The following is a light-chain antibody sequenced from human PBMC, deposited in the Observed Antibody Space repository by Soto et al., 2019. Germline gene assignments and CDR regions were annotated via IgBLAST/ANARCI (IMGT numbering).Light chain of an antibody. Sequence: QSALTPPASVSGSPGQSITISCTGTSSDVGGYNYVSWYQQHPGKAPKLMIYDVSNRPSGVSNRFSGSKSGNTASLTISGLQAEDEADYYCSSYTSSTTLVFAEGTTVTVL. CDR1: SSDVGGYNY. V-gene: IGLV2-14*03. CDR3: SSYTSSTTLV. J-gene: IGLJ2*01. CDR2: DVS.